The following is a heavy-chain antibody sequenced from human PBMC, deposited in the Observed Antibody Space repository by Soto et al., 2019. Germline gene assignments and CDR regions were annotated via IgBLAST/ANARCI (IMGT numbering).Heavy chain of an antibody. D-gene: IGHD3-22*01. V-gene: IGHV3-33*01. Sequence: QVQLVESGGGVVKPGRSLRLSCAASGFTFSSYGMHWVRQAPGKGLEWVAVIWYDGSDKYYADSVKGRFTISRDNSKNTLYLQMNSLRAEDTAVYFCARDPYPYYYDSSGYYYDYWGQGTLVTVSS. CDR1: GFTFSSYG. J-gene: IGHJ4*02. CDR3: ARDPYPYYYDSSGYYYDY. CDR2: IWYDGSDK.